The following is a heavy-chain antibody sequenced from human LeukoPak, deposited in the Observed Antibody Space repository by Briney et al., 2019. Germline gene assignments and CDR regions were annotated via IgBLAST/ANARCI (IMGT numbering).Heavy chain of an antibody. D-gene: IGHD6-6*01. CDR3: ARVKGSNWFDP. Sequence: SETLSLTCTVSGVSISIYYWSWIRQPPGKGLEWFGYIYNSESTYYNPSLKSRVTISLDTSKNQFSLRLNSVTAAGTAVYYCARVKGSNWFDPWGQGTLVTVSS. V-gene: IGHV4-59*01. CDR2: IYNSEST. J-gene: IGHJ5*02. CDR1: GVSISIYY.